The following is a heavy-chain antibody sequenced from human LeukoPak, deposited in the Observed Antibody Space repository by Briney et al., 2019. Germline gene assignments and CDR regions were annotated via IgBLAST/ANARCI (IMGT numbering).Heavy chain of an antibody. V-gene: IGHV3-23*01. CDR2: IGPNGATT. CDR1: RFSFSTFA. J-gene: IGHJ4*02. D-gene: IGHD2-21*02. CDR3: AKEASTGPGGACGGGCYWARPFDY. Sequence: GGSLILSCSASRFSFSTFAMSWVCQTPGKGLEWVSSIGPNGATTFYADSVKGRFTISRDNSKNTLSLQMNNLRADHTAVYYCAKEASTGPGGACGGGCYWARPFDYRGPGTLVTVSS.